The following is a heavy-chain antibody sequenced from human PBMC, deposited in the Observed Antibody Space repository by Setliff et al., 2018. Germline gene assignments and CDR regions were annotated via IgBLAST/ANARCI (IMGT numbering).Heavy chain of an antibody. CDR3: ARGPPGYYYYMNV. CDR2: FYHSGSM. Sequence: SETLSLTCTVSGGSISSSYWSWVRQPPGKGLEWVGYFYHSGSMNYNPSLKSRVTISGDTSQNYFSLKLTSVTEADTAVYYCARGPPGYYYYMNVWGQGTTVTVSS. CDR1: GGSISSSY. V-gene: IGHV4-59*01. J-gene: IGHJ6*03.